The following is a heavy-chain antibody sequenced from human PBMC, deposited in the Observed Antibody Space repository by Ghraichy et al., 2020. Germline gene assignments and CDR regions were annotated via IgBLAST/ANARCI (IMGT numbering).Heavy chain of an antibody. Sequence: ASVKVSCKASGYTFTSYCIRWVRQAPGQGLEWMGWINPYNGNTNYAQKLQGRVTMTTDTSTSTAYMELRRLRSDDTAGYYCARERCSGGSCYSDYWGQGTLVSDSS. J-gene: IGHJ4*02. CDR2: INPYNGNT. CDR1: GYTFTSYC. D-gene: IGHD2-15*01. V-gene: IGHV1-18*04. CDR3: ARERCSGGSCYSDY.